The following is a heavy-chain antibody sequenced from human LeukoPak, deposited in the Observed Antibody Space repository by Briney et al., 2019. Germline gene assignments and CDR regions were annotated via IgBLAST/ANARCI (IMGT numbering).Heavy chain of an antibody. J-gene: IGHJ4*02. CDR2: ISWNSGSI. Sequence: GGSLRLSCAASGFTFDDYAMHWVRQAPGKGLEWVSGISWNSGSIGYADSVKGRFTISRDNAKNSLYLQMNSLRAEDTALYYCAKDRAYSYGSGFDYWGQGTLVTVSS. CDR3: AKDRAYSYGSGFDY. V-gene: IGHV3-9*01. D-gene: IGHD5-18*01. CDR1: GFTFDDYA.